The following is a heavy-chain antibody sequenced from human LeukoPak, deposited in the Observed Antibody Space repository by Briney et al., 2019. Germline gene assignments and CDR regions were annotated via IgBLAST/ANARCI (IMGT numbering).Heavy chain of an antibody. CDR2: ISYDGSNK. CDR3: ARSLVGYFDY. CDR1: GFTFSSYA. J-gene: IGHJ4*02. Sequence: PGGSLRLSCAASGFTFSSYAMPWVRQAPGKGLEWVAVISYDGSNKYYADSVKGRFTISRDNSKNTLYLQMNSLRAEDTAVYYCARSLVGYFDYWGQGTLVTVSS. V-gene: IGHV3-30*04.